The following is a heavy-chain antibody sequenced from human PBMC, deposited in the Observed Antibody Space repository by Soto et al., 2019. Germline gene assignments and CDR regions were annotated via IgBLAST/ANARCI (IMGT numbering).Heavy chain of an antibody. V-gene: IGHV1-69*01. CDR1: GGTFRSYA. Sequence: QVQLVQSGAEVKKPGSSMKVSCKVSGGTFRSYAINWVRQAPGQGLEWMGGITPISGITNYAQKFQGRVTITADESTNTAYMDLSSLRSDDTAVYYCARAGTWGQGSPVTVSS. CDR3: ARAGT. CDR2: ITPISGIT. J-gene: IGHJ5*02.